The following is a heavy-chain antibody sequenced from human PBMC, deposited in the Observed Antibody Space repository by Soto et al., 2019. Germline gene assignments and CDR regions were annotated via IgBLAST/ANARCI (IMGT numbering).Heavy chain of an antibody. V-gene: IGHV3-30*18. J-gene: IGHJ4*02. D-gene: IGHD2-15*01. Sequence: GGSLRLSCAASGFTFSNYGMHWVRQAPGKGLEWVAVISYDGSNKYYADSVKGRFTISRDNSKNTLYLQMNSLRAEDTAVYYCAKGRGSLSCCGGSYQQPIDYWGRGTLVTVSS. CDR3: AKGRGSLSCCGGSYQQPIDY. CDR2: ISYDGSNK. CDR1: GFTFSNYG.